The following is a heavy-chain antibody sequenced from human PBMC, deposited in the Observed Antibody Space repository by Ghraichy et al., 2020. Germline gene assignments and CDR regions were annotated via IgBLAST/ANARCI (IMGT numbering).Heavy chain of an antibody. J-gene: IGHJ4*02. CDR1: NGSLSSYY. D-gene: IGHD1-26*01. Sequence: SETLSLTCTVSNGSLSSYYWSWIRQPPGKGLEWIGYIYYSGSTNYNPSLKSRVTISVDTSKNQFSLKLSSVTAADTALYYCAREGTSGSQHKFDYWGQGTLVTVSS. V-gene: IGHV4-59*12. CDR2: IYYSGST. CDR3: AREGTSGSQHKFDY.